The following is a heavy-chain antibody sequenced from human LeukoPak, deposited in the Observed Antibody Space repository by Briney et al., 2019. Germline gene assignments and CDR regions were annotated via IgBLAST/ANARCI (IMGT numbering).Heavy chain of an antibody. J-gene: IGHJ4*02. V-gene: IGHV1-18*01. CDR1: GYTFTNYG. CDR3: ARDAGRYSYGLFSDFDY. D-gene: IGHD5-18*01. Sequence: ASVKVSCKASGYTFTNYGISWVRQAPGQGLEWMGWISAYNGNTNYAQKFQGRVTMTRDMSTSTVYMELSSLRSEDTAVYYCARDAGRYSYGLFSDFDYWGQGTLVTVSS. CDR2: ISAYNGNT.